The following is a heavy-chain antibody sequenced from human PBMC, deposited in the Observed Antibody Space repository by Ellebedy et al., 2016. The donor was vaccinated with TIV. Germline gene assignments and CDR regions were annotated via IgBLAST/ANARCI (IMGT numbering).Heavy chain of an antibody. CDR2: SDQEGSGT. Sequence: PGGSLRLSCAAFGFTFTNYWMHWVRQVPGKGLVWVARSDQEGSGTSYADSVKGRFTISRDNAKNTLYLQMNSLRAEDTAVYYCSTVFEIWGQGTVVTVSS. V-gene: IGHV3-74*01. CDR3: STVFEI. J-gene: IGHJ3*02. CDR1: GFTFTNYW.